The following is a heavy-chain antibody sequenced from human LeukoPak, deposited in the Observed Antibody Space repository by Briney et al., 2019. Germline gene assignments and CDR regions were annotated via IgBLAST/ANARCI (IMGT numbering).Heavy chain of an antibody. D-gene: IGHD6-13*01. Sequence: GASVKVSCKASGYTFTSYGISWVRQAPGQGLEWMGWISAYNGNTNYAQKLQGRVTMTTDTSTSTAYMELSSLRSEDTAVYYCATVVPYSSSWYRRRYFQHWGQGTLVTVSS. V-gene: IGHV1-18*01. CDR3: ATVVPYSSSWYRRRYFQH. J-gene: IGHJ1*01. CDR1: GYTFTSYG. CDR2: ISAYNGNT.